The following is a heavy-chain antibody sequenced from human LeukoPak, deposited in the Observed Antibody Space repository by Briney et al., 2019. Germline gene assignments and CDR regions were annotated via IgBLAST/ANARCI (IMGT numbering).Heavy chain of an antibody. V-gene: IGHV3-23*01. J-gene: IGHJ6*02. CDR3: AKDDGLLTPMDV. D-gene: IGHD1-26*01. CDR1: GFNVGNNY. Sequence: GGSLRLSCVVSGFNVGNNYVSWVRQAPGKGLEWVSAISGSGGSTYYADSVKGRFTISRDNSKNTLYLQMNSLRAEDTAVYYCAKDDGLLTPMDVWGQGTTVTVSS. CDR2: ISGSGGST.